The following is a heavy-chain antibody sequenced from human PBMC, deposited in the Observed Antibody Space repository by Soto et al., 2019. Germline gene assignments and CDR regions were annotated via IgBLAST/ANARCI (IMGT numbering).Heavy chain of an antibody. V-gene: IGHV3-7*01. J-gene: IGHJ3*02. D-gene: IGHD2-2*01. CDR1: GFTFSSYW. CDR2: IKQDGSEK. Sequence: GGSLRLSCAASGFTFSSYWMSWVRQAPGKGLEWVANIKQDGSEKYYVDSVKGRFTISRDXAXXXXXXXXXXXXAEDXXXYYCARXRCSSTSCYTNDAFDIWGQGTMVTVSS. CDR3: ARXRCSSTSCYTNDAFDI.